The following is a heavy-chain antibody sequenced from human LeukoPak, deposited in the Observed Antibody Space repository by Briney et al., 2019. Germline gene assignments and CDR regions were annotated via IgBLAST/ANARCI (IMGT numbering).Heavy chain of an antibody. Sequence: ASVKVSCKVSGYTLTELSMHWVRQAPGKGLEWMGGFDPEDGETIYAQKFQGRVTMTEDTSTDTAYMELSSLRSEDTAVYYCATSGRGWPPNAFDIWGQGTMVTVSS. D-gene: IGHD6-19*01. CDR2: FDPEDGET. CDR1: GYTLTELS. J-gene: IGHJ3*02. V-gene: IGHV1-24*01. CDR3: ATSGRGWPPNAFDI.